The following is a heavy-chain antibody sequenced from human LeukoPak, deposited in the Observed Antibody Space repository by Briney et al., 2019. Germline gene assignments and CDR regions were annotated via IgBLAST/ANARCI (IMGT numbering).Heavy chain of an antibody. D-gene: IGHD5-18*01. Sequence: NRGESLKISCKGSGYTFTNYWIGWVRQMPGKGLEWMGIIYPSDSDPKYSPSFEGQVTFSLDKSINTAYLQWSSLKASDTAMYYCARTPVGAWGYSYGVFYFDYWGQGTLVTVSS. CDR1: GYTFTNYW. V-gene: IGHV5-51*01. CDR3: ARTPVGAWGYSYGVFYFDY. J-gene: IGHJ4*02. CDR2: IYPSDSDP.